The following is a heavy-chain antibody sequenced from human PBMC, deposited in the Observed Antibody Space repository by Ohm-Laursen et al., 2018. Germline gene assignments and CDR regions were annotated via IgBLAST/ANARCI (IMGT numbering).Heavy chain of an antibody. CDR1: DAAFRRDY. V-gene: IGHV4-59*07. D-gene: IGHD6-19*01. J-gene: IGHJ4*02. CDR2: IHYDGRT. CDR3: ARLPDHSGWPFDY. Sequence: SDTLSLTCIVSDAAFRRDYWTWIRQFPGREMEWIGYIHYDGRTVYNPSLRSRLTMSIDTSKKQFSLRLTSATAANTAIYYCARLPDHSGWPFDYWSQGTLVTVSS.